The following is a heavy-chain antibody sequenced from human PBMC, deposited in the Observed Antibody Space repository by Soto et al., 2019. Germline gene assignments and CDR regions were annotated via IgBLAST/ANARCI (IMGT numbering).Heavy chain of an antibody. Sequence: QVQLVQSGAEVKKPGSSVKVSCKASGGTLNKHAITWVRRAPGQGLEWLGGIIPMFGIPNYPQKFQGRVTITEDDSTNTSHMELHRMASDDTAVYYCARGGTSGWLKGAYDVWGQGTMVTVSS. D-gene: IGHD6-13*01. V-gene: IGHV1-69*01. J-gene: IGHJ3*01. CDR2: IIPMFGIP. CDR3: ARGGTSGWLKGAYDV. CDR1: GGTLNKHA.